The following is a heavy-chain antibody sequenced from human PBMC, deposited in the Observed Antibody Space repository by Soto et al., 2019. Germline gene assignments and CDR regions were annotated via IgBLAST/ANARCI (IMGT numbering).Heavy chain of an antibody. Sequence: QVQLVQSGAEVKKPGSSVTVSCKASGGTFGNSAIRWVRQAPGQGLEWMGGIIPIFSTPDYAQKFQGRVTITADESTSTAYMELTSLRSEATAVYYCARDKDRQQSGGNYYYAIDVWGQGTTVSVSS. V-gene: IGHV1-69*12. CDR1: GGTFGNSA. CDR2: IIPIFSTP. CDR3: ARDKDRQQSGGNYYYAIDV. J-gene: IGHJ6*02.